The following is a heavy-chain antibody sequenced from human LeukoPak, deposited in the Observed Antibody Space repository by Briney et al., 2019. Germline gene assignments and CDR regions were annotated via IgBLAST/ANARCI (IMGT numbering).Heavy chain of an antibody. J-gene: IGHJ3*02. Sequence: SETLSLTCTVSGGSISSSSYYWGWIRQPPGKGLEWIGSIYYSGSTYYNPSLKSRVTISVDTSKNQFSLKLSSVTAADTAVYYCARRRFVIVPAARQAFDIWGQGTMVTVSS. V-gene: IGHV4-39*07. CDR3: ARRRFVIVPAARQAFDI. D-gene: IGHD2-2*01. CDR1: GGSISSSSYY. CDR2: IYYSGST.